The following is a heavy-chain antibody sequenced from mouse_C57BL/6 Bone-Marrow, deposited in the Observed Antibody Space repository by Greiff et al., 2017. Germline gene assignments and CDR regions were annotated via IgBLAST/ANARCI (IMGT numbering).Heavy chain of an antibody. J-gene: IGHJ3*01. CDR1: GYTFTSYW. D-gene: IGHD2-3*01. CDR3: ARMGGWLLWFAY. Sequence: VQLQQPGAELVMPGASVKLSCKASGYTFTSYWMHWVKQRPGQGLEWIGEIDPSDSYTNYNQKFKGKSTLTVDKSSSTAYIQLSSLTSEDSAVYYCARMGGWLLWFAYWGQGTLVTVSA. V-gene: IGHV1-69*01. CDR2: IDPSDSYT.